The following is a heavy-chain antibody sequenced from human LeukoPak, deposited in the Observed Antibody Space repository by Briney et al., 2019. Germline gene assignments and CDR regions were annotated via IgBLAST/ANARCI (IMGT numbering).Heavy chain of an antibody. Sequence: ASVKVSCKASGGTFSSYAISWVRQAPGQGLEWMGGIIPIFGTANYAQKFQGRVTITADKSTSTAYMELSSLRSGDTAVYYCAQDLELERRSLEGQGYYYMDVWGKGTTVTVSS. CDR1: GGTFSSYA. J-gene: IGHJ6*03. CDR3: AQDLELERRSLEGQGYYYMDV. V-gene: IGHV1-69*06. CDR2: IIPIFGTA. D-gene: IGHD1-1*01.